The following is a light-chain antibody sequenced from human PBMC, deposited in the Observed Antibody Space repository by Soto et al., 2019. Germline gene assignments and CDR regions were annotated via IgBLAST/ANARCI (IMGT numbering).Light chain of an antibody. CDR2: GAS. CDR3: QHYNNWPPYT. CDR1: QSVSSS. V-gene: IGKV3-15*01. Sequence: EIVMTQSPATLSVSPGERATLSCRASQSVSSSLAWYQQKPGQAPRLLIYGASIRATGVPARFSGSGSGTEFTLTISSLQSEDVAIYYCQHYNNWPPYTFGQGTKLEIK. J-gene: IGKJ2*01.